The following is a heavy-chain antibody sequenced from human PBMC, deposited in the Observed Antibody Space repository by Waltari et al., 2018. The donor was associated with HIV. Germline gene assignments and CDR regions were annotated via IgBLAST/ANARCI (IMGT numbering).Heavy chain of an antibody. V-gene: IGHV4-39*07. CDR1: GGSISSSSYY. CDR2: IYYSGST. Sequence: QLQLQESGPGLVKPSETLSLTCTVSGGSISSSSYYWGWIRQPPGKGLEWIGSIYYSGSTYYNPSRKSRVTISVDTSKNQFSLKLSSVTAADTAVYYCASYSYIAVAGRRFDYWGQGTLVTVSS. CDR3: ASYSYIAVAGRRFDY. J-gene: IGHJ4*02. D-gene: IGHD6-19*01.